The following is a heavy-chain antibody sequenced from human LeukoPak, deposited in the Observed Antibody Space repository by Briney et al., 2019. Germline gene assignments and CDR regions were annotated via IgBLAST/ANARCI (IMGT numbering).Heavy chain of an antibody. J-gene: IGHJ3*02. V-gene: IGHV4-59*01. D-gene: IGHD3-10*01. CDR3: ATNGGGTYYGAFDI. CDR2: IYYSGST. CDR1: GGSISSYY. Sequence: SERDSLTCTVSGGSISSYYWSWIRQPPGKGLEWIGYIYYSGSTNYNPSLTSRVTISPDTSKNQFSLKLISVTAADTAVYYCATNGGGTYYGAFDIWGKGNVDPVSS.